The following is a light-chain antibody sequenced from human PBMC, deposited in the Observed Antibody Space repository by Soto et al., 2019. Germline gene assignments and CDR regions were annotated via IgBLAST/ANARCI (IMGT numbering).Light chain of an antibody. Sequence: QSVLTQPRSVSGSPGQSVTISCTGTSSDVGGYNYVSWYQQHPGKAPKFMIYDVSKRPSGVPDRFSGSKSGNTASLTISGLQAEDEADYYCCSYAGSYTYVFGTGTKLNVL. CDR1: SSDVGGYNY. J-gene: IGLJ1*01. CDR2: DVS. CDR3: CSYAGSYTYV. V-gene: IGLV2-11*01.